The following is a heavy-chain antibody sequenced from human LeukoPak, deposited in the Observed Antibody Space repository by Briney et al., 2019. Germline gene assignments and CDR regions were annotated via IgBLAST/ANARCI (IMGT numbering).Heavy chain of an antibody. J-gene: IGHJ4*02. V-gene: IGHV1-2*04. CDR2: INPNSGGT. CDR3: ARGIIAAAGGIDY. Sequence: ASVKVSCKASGYTFTGYYMHWVRQAPGQGLEWMGWINPNSGGTNYAQKFQGWVTMTRDTSISTAYMELSRLRSDDTAVYYCARGIIAAAGGIDYWGQGTLVTVSS. D-gene: IGHD6-13*01. CDR1: GYTFTGYY.